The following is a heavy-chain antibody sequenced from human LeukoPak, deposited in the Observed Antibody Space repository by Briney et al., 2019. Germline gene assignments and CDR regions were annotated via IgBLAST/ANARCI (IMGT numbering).Heavy chain of an antibody. J-gene: IGHJ4*02. CDR2: VYTTGST. CDR1: GDSISSGIYY. D-gene: IGHD6-13*01. CDR3: ARDIYGSSWYGLFDY. V-gene: IGHV4-61*02. Sequence: SETLSLTCTVSGDSISSGIYYWSWIRQPAGEGLEWIGRVYTTGSTTYNPSLMSRVTMSVDTSKNQFSLKLTSVTAADTAVYYCARDIYGSSWYGLFDYWGQGILVTVS.